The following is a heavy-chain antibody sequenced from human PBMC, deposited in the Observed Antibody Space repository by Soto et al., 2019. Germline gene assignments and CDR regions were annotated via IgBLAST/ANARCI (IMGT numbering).Heavy chain of an antibody. J-gene: IGHJ5*02. D-gene: IGHD4-4*01. Sequence: NVSCKASGYTFTSYGISWVRQAPGQGLEWMGWISAYNGNTNYAQKLQGRVTMTTDTSTSTAYMELRSLRSDDTAVYYCARGQGLGTVGGWFDPWGQGTLVTVSS. CDR3: ARGQGLGTVGGWFDP. CDR1: GYTFTSYG. V-gene: IGHV1-18*01. CDR2: ISAYNGNT.